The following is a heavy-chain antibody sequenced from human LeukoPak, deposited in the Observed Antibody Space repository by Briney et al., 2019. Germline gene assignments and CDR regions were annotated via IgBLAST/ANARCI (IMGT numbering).Heavy chain of an antibody. CDR1: GFTFSSYS. CDR2: ISSSSSTI. Sequence: QPGGSLRLSCAASGFTFSSYSMNWVRQAPGKGLEWVSYISSSSSTIYYADSVKGRFTISRDNAKNSLYLQMNSLRAEDTAVYYCARHVAMAGSFPFVVWGQGTLVTVSS. J-gene: IGHJ4*02. CDR3: ARHVAMAGSFPFVV. D-gene: IGHD6-19*01. V-gene: IGHV3-48*01.